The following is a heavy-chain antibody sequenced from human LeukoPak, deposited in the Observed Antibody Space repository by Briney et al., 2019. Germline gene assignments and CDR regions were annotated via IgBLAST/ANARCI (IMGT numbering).Heavy chain of an antibody. Sequence: SETLSLTCAVYGGSFSGYYWSWIRQPPGKGLEWIGEINHSGSTNYNPSLKSRVTISVDTSKNQFSLNLSSVTAADTAVYYCARRYGSGDYFDYWGQGTLVTVSS. J-gene: IGHJ4*02. D-gene: IGHD3-10*01. CDR1: GGSFSGYY. CDR3: ARRYGSGDYFDY. CDR2: INHSGST. V-gene: IGHV4-34*01.